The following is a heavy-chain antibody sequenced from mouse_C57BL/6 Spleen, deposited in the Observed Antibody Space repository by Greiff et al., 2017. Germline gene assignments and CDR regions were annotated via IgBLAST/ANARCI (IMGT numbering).Heavy chain of an antibody. D-gene: IGHD2-1*01. CDR3: ATFGNPYYYAMDY. CDR1: GFTFSDYG. Sequence: EVQLVESGGGLVKPGGSLKLSCAASGFTFSDYGMHWVRQAPEKGLEWVAYISSGSSTIYYADTVKGRFTISRDNAKNTLFLQMTSLRSEDTAMYYCATFGNPYYYAMDYWGQGTSVTVSS. J-gene: IGHJ4*01. CDR2: ISSGSSTI. V-gene: IGHV5-17*01.